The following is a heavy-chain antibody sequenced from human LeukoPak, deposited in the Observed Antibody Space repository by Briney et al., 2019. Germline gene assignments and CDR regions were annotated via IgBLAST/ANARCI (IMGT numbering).Heavy chain of an antibody. V-gene: IGHV3-23*01. CDR1: GFTFSSYW. D-gene: IGHD3-3*01. CDR3: AKSPITIFGVVIWYFDY. Sequence: GGSLRLSCAASGFTFSSYWMSWVRQAPGKGLEWVSAISGSGGSTYYADSVKGRFTISRDNSKNTLYLQMNSLRAEDTAVYYCAKSPITIFGVVIWYFDYWGQGTLVTVSS. CDR2: ISGSGGST. J-gene: IGHJ4*02.